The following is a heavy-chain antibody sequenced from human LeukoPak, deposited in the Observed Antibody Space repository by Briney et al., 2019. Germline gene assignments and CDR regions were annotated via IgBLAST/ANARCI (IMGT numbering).Heavy chain of an antibody. V-gene: IGHV3-53*01. CDR3: ARGLSGSFYGSLDY. J-gene: IGHJ4*02. D-gene: IGHD1-26*01. Sequence: PGGSLRLSCAASGFTVSNNYMSWVRQAPGKGLEWVSLIYSGGATYYADSVKGRFTISRDNAENMLYLQMNSLRAEDTAVYYCARGLSGSFYGSLDYWGQGTLVTVSS. CDR2: IYSGGAT. CDR1: GFTVSNNY.